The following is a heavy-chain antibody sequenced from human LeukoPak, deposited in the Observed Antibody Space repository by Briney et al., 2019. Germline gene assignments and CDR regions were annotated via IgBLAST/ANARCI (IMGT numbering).Heavy chain of an antibody. CDR3: AKFGSSSITPNFDY. CDR2: ISYDGSNK. D-gene: IGHD2-2*01. CDR1: GFTFSSYG. Sequence: GRSLRLSCAASGFTFSSYGMHWVRQAPGKGLEWVAVISYDGSNKYYADSVKGRFTISRDNSKNTLYLQMNSLRAEDTAVYYCAKFGSSSITPNFDYWGQGTLVTVSS. V-gene: IGHV3-30*18. J-gene: IGHJ4*02.